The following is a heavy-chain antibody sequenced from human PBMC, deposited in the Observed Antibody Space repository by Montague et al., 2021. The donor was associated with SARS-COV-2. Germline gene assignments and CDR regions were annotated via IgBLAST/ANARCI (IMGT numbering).Heavy chain of an antibody. CDR2: TYCRSKWHN. D-gene: IGHD5-12*01. J-gene: IGHJ4*02. CDR1: GDSVSSNGAA. CDR3: ARGWVATIPHMDN. V-gene: IGHV6-1*01. Sequence: CAISGDSVSSNGAAWNWIRQSPSRGLEWLGRTYCRSKWHNDYAVSVKSRITINPDTSKNQFSLQLKSVTPEDTAVYYCARGWVATIPHMDNWGQGSLVIVSS.